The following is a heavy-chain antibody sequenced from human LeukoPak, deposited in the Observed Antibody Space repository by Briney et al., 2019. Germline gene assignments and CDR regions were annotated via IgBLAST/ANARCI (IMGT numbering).Heavy chain of an antibody. CDR1: GFTFSNYG. J-gene: IGHJ4*02. D-gene: IGHD6-13*01. CDR2: ISVDGSAK. CDR3: AKDRVTAAGYYFDY. Sequence: LGRSLRLSCAASGFTFSNYGMHWVRQAPGKGLEWVSVISVDGSAKYYADSVKGRFTISRDNSKNTLYLQMTSLRAEDTAVYYCAKDRVTAAGYYFDYWGQGTLVTVSS. V-gene: IGHV3-30*18.